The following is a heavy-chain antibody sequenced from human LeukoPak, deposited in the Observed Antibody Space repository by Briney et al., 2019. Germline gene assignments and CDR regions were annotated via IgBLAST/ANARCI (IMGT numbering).Heavy chain of an antibody. D-gene: IGHD6-19*01. J-gene: IGHJ3*02. Sequence: SVKVSCKASGGTFSSYAISWVRQAPGQGLEWMGGIIPIFGTANYAQKFQGKVTITTDESTSTAYMELSSLRSEDTAVYYCARDRPNSSGWRRAFDIWGQGTMVTVSS. CDR2: IIPIFGTA. CDR1: GGTFSSYA. CDR3: ARDRPNSSGWRRAFDI. V-gene: IGHV1-69*05.